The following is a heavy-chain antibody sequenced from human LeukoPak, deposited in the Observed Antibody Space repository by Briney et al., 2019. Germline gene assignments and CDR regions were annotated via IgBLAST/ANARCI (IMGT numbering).Heavy chain of an antibody. CDR3: AKGRIAARGYYGMDV. Sequence: GGSLRLSCAASGFTFSSYAMSWVRQAPGKGLEWVSAISGSGGSTYYADSVKGRFTISRDNSKNTLYLQMNSLRAEDTAEYYCAKGRIAARGYYGMDVWGQGTTVTVSS. CDR1: GFTFSSYA. J-gene: IGHJ6*02. V-gene: IGHV3-23*01. D-gene: IGHD6-6*01. CDR2: ISGSGGST.